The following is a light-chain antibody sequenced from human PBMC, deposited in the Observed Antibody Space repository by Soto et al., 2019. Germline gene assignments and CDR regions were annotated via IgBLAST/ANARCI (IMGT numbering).Light chain of an antibody. Sequence: ALPYPPSLYRPPGQPITVSSTATKSDIGAYDYVSWFQLHPAKAAKRMISEVNNRPSGVSNRFSGCKSCNTTYLTISGLQVEGEAEYFCFSFTSTITHGFGTGTKVTV. V-gene: IGLV2-14*01. CDR3: FSFTSTITHG. CDR1: KSDIGAYDY. CDR2: EVN. J-gene: IGLJ1*01.